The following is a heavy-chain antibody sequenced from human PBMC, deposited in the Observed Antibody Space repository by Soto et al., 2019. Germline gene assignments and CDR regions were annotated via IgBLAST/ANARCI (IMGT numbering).Heavy chain of an antibody. V-gene: IGHV4-34*01. J-gene: IGHJ3*02. CDR3: VRGSDKSSWSPVFDI. Sequence: QVQLQQWGAGLLKPSETLSLTCSVYGGSFSDYYWTWIRQPPGRGLEWIGEINHSGRTSYKPSLKSRITVSVDTSINQISLKMTSVTAADTAVYYCVRGSDKSSWSPVFDIWGQGTMVTVSS. CDR1: GGSFSDYY. D-gene: IGHD6-19*01. CDR2: INHSGRT.